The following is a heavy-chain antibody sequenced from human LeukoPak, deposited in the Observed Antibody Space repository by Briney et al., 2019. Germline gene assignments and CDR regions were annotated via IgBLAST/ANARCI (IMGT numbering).Heavy chain of an antibody. Sequence: GVSLRLSCAASGFTFSTNSMNWVRQAPGKGLEWVSFISSSSSIINYVDSVRGRFTISRDNAKNSLYLQMNSLRAEDTAVYYCARDIGGSYTAIDYWGQGTLVTVSS. D-gene: IGHD1-26*01. CDR1: GFTFSTNS. CDR3: ARDIGGSYTAIDY. V-gene: IGHV3-48*04. J-gene: IGHJ4*02. CDR2: ISSSSSII.